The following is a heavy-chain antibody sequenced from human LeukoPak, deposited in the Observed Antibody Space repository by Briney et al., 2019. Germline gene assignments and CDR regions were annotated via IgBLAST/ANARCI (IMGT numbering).Heavy chain of an antibody. CDR2: IYYSGST. CDR1: GGSISSYY. V-gene: IGHV4-59*01. J-gene: IGHJ3*02. D-gene: IGHD6-6*01. CDR3: AREGLEAFDI. Sequence: PSETLSLTCTVSGGSISSYYWSWIRQPPGKGLEWIGYIYYSGSTNYNPSLKSRVTISVDTSKNQFSLKLSSVTAADTAVYYCAREGLEAFDIWGQGTMVTVSS.